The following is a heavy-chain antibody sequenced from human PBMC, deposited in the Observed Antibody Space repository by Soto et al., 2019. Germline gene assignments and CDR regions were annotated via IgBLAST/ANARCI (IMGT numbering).Heavy chain of an antibody. CDR3: ARDRGGRDGYNYFDY. J-gene: IGHJ4*02. D-gene: IGHD5-12*01. CDR2: VNAYNGDT. Sequence: QVQLVQSGAEVKKSGASVRVSCEASGYTFTDNGITWVRQAPGQGLEWMGWVNAYNGDTNYAQNLQGRVTMTTDTSTSPAYMELRSLRSDATAVYYCARDRGGRDGYNYFDYCGQGTLVTVSS. CDR1: GYTFTDNG. V-gene: IGHV1-18*04.